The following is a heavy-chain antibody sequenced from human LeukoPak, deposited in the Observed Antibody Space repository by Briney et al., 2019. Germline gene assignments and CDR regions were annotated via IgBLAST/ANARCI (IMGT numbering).Heavy chain of an antibody. J-gene: IGHJ4*02. CDR1: GGTFSSYA. V-gene: IGHV1-69*06. D-gene: IGHD3-22*01. Sequence: ASVKVSCKASGGTFSSYAISWVRQAPGQGLEWMGGIIPIFGTANYAQKFQGRVTITADKSTSTAYMEVSSLRSEDTAVYYCARDFDSSGLIDYWGQGTLVTVSS. CDR2: IIPIFGTA. CDR3: ARDFDSSGLIDY.